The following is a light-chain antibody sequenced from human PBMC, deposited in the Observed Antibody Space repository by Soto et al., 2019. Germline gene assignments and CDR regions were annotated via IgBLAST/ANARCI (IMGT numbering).Light chain of an antibody. V-gene: IGKV3-15*01. CDR1: QSINSE. CDR3: QHGHNWPLT. CDR2: GAS. J-gene: IGKJ2*01. Sequence: EIVMTQSPATLSLSPGERAALSCRASQSINSELAWYQQKPGQPPRLLIYGASTRATGVPARFTGSESGSEFTLTISGLQSEYVAVYYCQHGHNWPLTFGQGTRLEI.